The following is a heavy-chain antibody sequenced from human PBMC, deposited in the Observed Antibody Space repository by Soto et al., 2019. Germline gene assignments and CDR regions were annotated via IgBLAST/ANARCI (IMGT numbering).Heavy chain of an antibody. D-gene: IGHD6-6*01. CDR3: ATSMKYSSSRGFDY. V-gene: IGHV1-24*01. CDR1: GYTLTELS. Sequence: ASVKVSCKVSGYTLTELSMHWVRQAPGKGLEWMGGFDPEDGETIYAQKFQGRVTMTEDTSTDTAYMELSSLRSEDTAVYYCATSMKYSSSRGFDYWGQGTLVTVS. J-gene: IGHJ4*02. CDR2: FDPEDGET.